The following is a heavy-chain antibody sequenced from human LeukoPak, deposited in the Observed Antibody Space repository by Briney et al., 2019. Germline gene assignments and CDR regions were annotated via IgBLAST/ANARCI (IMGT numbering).Heavy chain of an antibody. CDR2: IYYSGST. CDR3: ARRRGDFWSDYYAFDY. CDR1: GGSISSYY. J-gene: IGHJ4*02. D-gene: IGHD3-3*01. V-gene: IGHV4-59*08. Sequence: SETLSLTCTVSGGSISSYYWSWIRQPPGKGLEWIGYIYYSGSTNYNPSLTSRVTISLNTSKNQFSLKLSSVTAADTAVYYCARRRGDFWSDYYAFDYWGQGTLATISS.